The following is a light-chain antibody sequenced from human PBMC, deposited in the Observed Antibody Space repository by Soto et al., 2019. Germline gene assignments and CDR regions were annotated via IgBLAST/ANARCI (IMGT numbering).Light chain of an antibody. J-gene: IGKJ3*01. CDR1: QNVGNY. CDR2: DSS. Sequence: EIVLTQSPDTLSLFPGERATLSCRASQNVGNYLAWYQEKPGQAPRLLISDSSNRATGIPARFSGSGSGTDFTLTISGLEPDDFALYFCQQRADWHITFGPGTKVEIX. CDR3: QQRADWHIT. V-gene: IGKV3-11*01.